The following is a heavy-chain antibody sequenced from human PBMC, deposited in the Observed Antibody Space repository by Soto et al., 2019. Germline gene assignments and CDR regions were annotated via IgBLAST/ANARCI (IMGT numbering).Heavy chain of an antibody. V-gene: IGHV4-59*01. D-gene: IGHD5-12*01. Sequence: SETLSLTCTVSGGSISSYYWSWIRQPPGKGLEWIGYIYYSGSTNYNPSLKSRVTISVDTSKDQFSLKLSSVTAADTAVYYCARDRSVSGLDYWGQGTLVTVSS. CDR2: IYYSGST. CDR1: GGSISSYY. J-gene: IGHJ4*02. CDR3: ARDRSVSGLDY.